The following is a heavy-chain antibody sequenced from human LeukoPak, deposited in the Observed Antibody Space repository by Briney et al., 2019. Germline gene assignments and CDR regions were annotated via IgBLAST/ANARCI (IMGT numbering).Heavy chain of an antibody. CDR3: AKGPDSSGYYLDWFDP. Sequence: PGRSLRLSCAASGFTFDVYAMHWVRQAPGKGLGWVSGISWNSGSIGYADSVKGRFTISRDNAKNSLYLQMNSLRAEDTALYYCAKGPDSSGYYLDWFDPWGQGTLVTVSS. J-gene: IGHJ5*02. CDR1: GFTFDVYA. V-gene: IGHV3-9*01. CDR2: ISWNSGSI. D-gene: IGHD3-22*01.